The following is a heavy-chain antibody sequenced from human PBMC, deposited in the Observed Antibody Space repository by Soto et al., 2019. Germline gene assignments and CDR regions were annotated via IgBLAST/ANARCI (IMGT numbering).Heavy chain of an antibody. CDR3: ARSMGVGATLSSPLRY. CDR1: GGTFSSYA. Sequence: QVQLVQSGAEVQKPGSSVKVSCKASGGTFSSYAISWVRQAPGQGLEWMGGIIPIFGTANYAQKFQGRVTITADESTSTAYMELSSLRSEDTAVYYCARSMGVGATLSSPLRYWGQGTLVTVSS. CDR2: IIPIFGTA. D-gene: IGHD1-26*01. J-gene: IGHJ4*02. V-gene: IGHV1-69*01.